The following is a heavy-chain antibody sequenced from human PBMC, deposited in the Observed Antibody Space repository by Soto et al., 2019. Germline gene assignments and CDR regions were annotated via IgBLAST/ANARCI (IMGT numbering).Heavy chain of an antibody. CDR2: SSYNGGT. Sequence: SETLSLTCTVSTDSSSFANSSWGWIRQLPGQGLQWIGSSSYNGGTFYNPSLKGRVVISIDTSKKQSSLQVTPVTAADTAVYFCARHRIEVVWRGFDFWGQGSPVTVSS. J-gene: IGHJ4*02. CDR1: TDSSSFANSS. V-gene: IGHV4-39*01. D-gene: IGHD3-10*01. CDR3: ARHRIEVVWRGFDF.